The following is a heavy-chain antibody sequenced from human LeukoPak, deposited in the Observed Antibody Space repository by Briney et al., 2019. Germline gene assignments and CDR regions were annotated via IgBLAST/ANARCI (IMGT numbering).Heavy chain of an antibody. CDR3: ARDSPKGSDY. CDR2: IYYSGST. J-gene: IGHJ4*02. D-gene: IGHD3-10*01. Sequence: PSETLSLTCAVYGGSFSGYYWSWIRQHPGKGLEWIGYIYYSGSTYYNPSLKSRVTISVDTSKNQFSLKLSSVTAADTAVYYCARDSPKGSDYWGQGTLVTVSS. V-gene: IGHV4-31*11. CDR1: GGSFSGYY.